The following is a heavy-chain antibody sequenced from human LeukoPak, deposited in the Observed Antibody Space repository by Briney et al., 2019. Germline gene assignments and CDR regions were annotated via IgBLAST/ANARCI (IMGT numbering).Heavy chain of an antibody. CDR3: TRVLRSSYYNWRDY. V-gene: IGHV3-74*03. J-gene: IGHJ4*02. Sequence: GGSLRLSCAASGFTFSNYEMNWVRQAPGKGLMWVSRISPDGSTTLYADSVKGRFTISRDNAKNTLYLQMNSLGAEDTAVYYCTRVLRSSYYNWRDYWGQGTLVTVSS. CDR1: GFTFSNYE. CDR2: ISPDGSTT. D-gene: IGHD3-22*01.